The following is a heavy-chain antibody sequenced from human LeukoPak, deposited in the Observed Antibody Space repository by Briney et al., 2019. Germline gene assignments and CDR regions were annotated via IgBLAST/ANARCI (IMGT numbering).Heavy chain of an antibody. CDR3: ARAPHYYDGNGRRGNRFDY. Sequence: SETLSLTCTVSGGSISSYYWSWIRQPPGKGLEWIGHIYYSGTTNYNPSLNSRVIISVDTSKNQFSLNLSSVTAADTAVYYCARAPHYYDGNGRRGNRFDYWGRGTLVTVSS. CDR1: GGSISSYY. CDR2: IYYSGTT. J-gene: IGHJ4*02. D-gene: IGHD3-22*01. V-gene: IGHV4-59*01.